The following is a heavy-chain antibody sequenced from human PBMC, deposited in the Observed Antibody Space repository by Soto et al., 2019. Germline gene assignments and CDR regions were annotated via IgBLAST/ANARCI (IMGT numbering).Heavy chain of an antibody. CDR2: ISYDENNK. Sequence: GGSLRLSCAASGFTFSSYGMHWVRQAPGKGLEWVAVISYDENNKYYADSVKGRFTISRDNSKNTLYLQMNSLRAEDTAVYYCARDEGGARYDFWNYAFDIWGQGTMVTVSS. CDR1: GFTFSSYG. J-gene: IGHJ3*02. CDR3: ARDEGGARYDFWNYAFDI. D-gene: IGHD3-3*01. V-gene: IGHV3-30*03.